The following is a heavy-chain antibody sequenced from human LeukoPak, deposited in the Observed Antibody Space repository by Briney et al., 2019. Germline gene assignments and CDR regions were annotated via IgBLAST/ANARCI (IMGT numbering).Heavy chain of an antibody. Sequence: ASVKVPCKTSGYSFTAFYIHWVRQAPGQGLEWMGWIHPRSGETNYAYKCKGRVTMTRDTSISTVYMDLGSLRSDDTAVYYCARDGEYGTGSYYRGCFDYWGQGILVTVSS. CDR3: ARDGEYGTGSYYRGCFDY. CDR1: GYSFTAFY. CDR2: IHPRSGET. D-gene: IGHD3-10*01. V-gene: IGHV1-2*02. J-gene: IGHJ4*02.